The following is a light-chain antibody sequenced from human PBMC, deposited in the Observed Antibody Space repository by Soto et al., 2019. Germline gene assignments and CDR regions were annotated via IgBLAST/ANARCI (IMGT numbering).Light chain of an antibody. CDR1: QDVNRN. V-gene: IGKV3-15*01. CDR3: QQYNSWPLGT. Sequence: EIVMTQSPVTLSVSPGERATLTCRASQDVNRNLAWYQQKPGQGPRLLIFGASTRATGIPARFSGSGSGTEFTLTISSLQSEDFAVYYCQQYNSWPLGTFGPGTKVDIK. J-gene: IGKJ3*01. CDR2: GAS.